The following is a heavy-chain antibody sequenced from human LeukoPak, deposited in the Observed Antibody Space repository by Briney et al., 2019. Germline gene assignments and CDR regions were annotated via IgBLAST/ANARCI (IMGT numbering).Heavy chain of an antibody. CDR3: ARDGRMIVVVHPFPFDL. CDR2: IYHSGST. CDR1: GYSISSGYY. D-gene: IGHD3-22*01. J-gene: IGHJ2*01. V-gene: IGHV4-38-2*02. Sequence: SETLSLTCTVSGYSISSGYYWGWIRQPPGKGLEWIGSIYHSGSTYYNPSLKSRVTISVDTSKNQFSLKLSSVTAADTAVYYCARDGRMIVVVHPFPFDLWGRGTLVTVSS.